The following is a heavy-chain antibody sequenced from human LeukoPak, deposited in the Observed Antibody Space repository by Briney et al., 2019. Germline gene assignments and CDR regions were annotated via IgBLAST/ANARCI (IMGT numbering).Heavy chain of an antibody. Sequence: PGGSLRLSCAASGFSFDYAMHWVRQAPGKGLEWVAVTSYDERNKFYADSVRGRFTISRDNSKNTLYLQMDSLRAEDTAVYYCARGYGGNAGAFDIWGQGTMVTVSS. J-gene: IGHJ3*02. V-gene: IGHV3-30-3*01. CDR1: GFSFDYA. D-gene: IGHD4-23*01. CDR3: ARGYGGNAGAFDI. CDR2: TSYDERNK.